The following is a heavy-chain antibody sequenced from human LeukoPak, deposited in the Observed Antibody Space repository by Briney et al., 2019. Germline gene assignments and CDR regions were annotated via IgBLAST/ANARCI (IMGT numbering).Heavy chain of an antibody. V-gene: IGHV7-4-1*02. Sequence: ASVKVSCKASGYTFTSYAMNWVRQAPGQGLEWMGWINTNTGNPTYVQGFTGRFVFSLDTSVSTAYLQISSLTAEDTAVYYCARVSPYPVFADDYWGKGTLVTVSS. CDR1: GYTFTSYA. CDR2: INTNTGNP. D-gene: IGHD2-21*01. CDR3: ARVSPYPVFADDY. J-gene: IGHJ4*02.